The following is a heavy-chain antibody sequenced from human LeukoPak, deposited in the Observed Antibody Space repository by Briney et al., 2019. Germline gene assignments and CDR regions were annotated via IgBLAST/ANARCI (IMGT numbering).Heavy chain of an antibody. D-gene: IGHD3-10*01. CDR1: VGTFSSYA. CDR2: SIPIFGTA. V-gene: IGHV1-69*15. J-gene: IGHJ4*02. Sequence: SSVKVSFKASVGTFSSYAISWVRQAPGQGLEWMGSSIPIFGTANYAQKFHGRVTITSDESTSTAYMELSSLRSEDTAVYYCSRAQRIGPYVAGSYPRFDYSGQGTLVTVSS. CDR3: SRAQRIGPYVAGSYPRFDY.